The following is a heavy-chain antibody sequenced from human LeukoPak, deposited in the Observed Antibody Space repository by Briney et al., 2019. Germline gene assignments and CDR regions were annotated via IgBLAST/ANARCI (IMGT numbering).Heavy chain of an antibody. CDR1: GGSFSGYY. V-gene: IGHV4-34*01. CDR2: INHSGST. Sequence: PSETLSLTCAVYGGSFSGYYWSWIRQPPGKGLEWLGEINHSGSTNYNPSLKSRVTISVDTSKNQFSLKLSSVTAADTAVYYCARTTGYSSSFDAFDIWGQGTMVTVSS. D-gene: IGHD6-13*01. CDR3: ARTTGYSSSFDAFDI. J-gene: IGHJ3*02.